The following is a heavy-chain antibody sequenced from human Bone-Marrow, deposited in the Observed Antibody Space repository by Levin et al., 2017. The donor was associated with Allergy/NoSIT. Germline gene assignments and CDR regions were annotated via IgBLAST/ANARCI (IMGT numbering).Heavy chain of an antibody. V-gene: IGHV3-72*01. CDR1: GFTFSDHY. J-gene: IGHJ4*02. D-gene: IGHD6-19*01. CDR2: SRNKANSYTT. CDR3: ARIGFGGWYYFDY. Sequence: GGSLRLSCAASGFTFSDHYMDWVRQAPGKGLEWVGRSRNKANSYTTEYAASVKGRFTFSRDDSKNSLYLQMNSLKTEDTAVYYCARIGFGGWYYFDYWGQGTLVTVSS.